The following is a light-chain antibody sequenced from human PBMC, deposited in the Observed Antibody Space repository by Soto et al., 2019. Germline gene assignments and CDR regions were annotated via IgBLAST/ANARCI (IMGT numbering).Light chain of an antibody. Sequence: DIQMTQSPSILSASVGDRVAITCRASQTISTWLAWYQLKPGKAPKLLIFDASSLESGVPSRFGGSGSGTEFTLTISSLQPDDFATYYCQQYNTYSWTFGQGTTVEVK. CDR2: DAS. V-gene: IGKV1-5*01. J-gene: IGKJ1*01. CDR3: QQYNTYSWT. CDR1: QTISTW.